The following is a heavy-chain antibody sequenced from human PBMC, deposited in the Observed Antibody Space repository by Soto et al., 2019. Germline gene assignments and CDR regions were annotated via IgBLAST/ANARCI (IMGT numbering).Heavy chain of an antibody. Sequence: PSETLSLTCTVSGGSISSGGYYWSWIRQHPGKGLEWIGYIYYSGSTYYNPSLKSRVTISVDTSKNQFSLKLSSVTAADTAVYYCARDPVRGSGSYYNVHDAFDIWGQGTMVTVSS. CDR3: ARDPVRGSGSYYNVHDAFDI. CDR2: IYYSGST. CDR1: GGSISSGGYY. V-gene: IGHV4-31*03. D-gene: IGHD3-10*01. J-gene: IGHJ3*02.